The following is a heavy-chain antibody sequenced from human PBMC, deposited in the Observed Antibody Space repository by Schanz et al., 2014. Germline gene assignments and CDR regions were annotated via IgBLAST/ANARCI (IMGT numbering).Heavy chain of an antibody. CDR2: LTGSGTTT. CDR3: ARDLLVSHYDFWSGNDY. D-gene: IGHD3-3*01. V-gene: IGHV3-23*04. J-gene: IGHJ4*02. CDR1: GFSFRKSA. Sequence: EVQLVESGGGLAQPGGSLRLSCAASGFSFRKSAMSWVRQAPGKGLEWVSALTGSGTTTYYADSVKGRFTISRDNSKNTLYLQMKSLRVEDTAVYYCARDLLVSHYDFWSGNDYWGQGTLVTVSS.